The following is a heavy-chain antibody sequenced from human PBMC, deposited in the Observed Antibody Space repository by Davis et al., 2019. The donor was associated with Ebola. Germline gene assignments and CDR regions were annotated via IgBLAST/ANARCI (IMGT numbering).Heavy chain of an antibody. D-gene: IGHD6-13*01. CDR3: ATGTGYTTSWYGLKDFYYGMDV. CDR2: FDPEDGET. Sequence: AASVKVSCKVSEYSLTELSMHWVRQAPGQGLEWMGGFDPEDGETIYAQKFQGRVTMTEDTSTDTAYMELSSLRSEDTAVYYCATGTGYTTSWYGLKDFYYGMDVWGKGTTVTVSS. J-gene: IGHJ6*04. CDR1: EYSLTELS. V-gene: IGHV1-24*01.